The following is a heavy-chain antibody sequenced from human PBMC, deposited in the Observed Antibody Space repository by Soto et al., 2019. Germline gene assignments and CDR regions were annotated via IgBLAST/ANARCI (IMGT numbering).Heavy chain of an antibody. D-gene: IGHD7-27*01. CDR2: TYYRSKWYN. J-gene: IGHJ4*02. V-gene: IGHV6-1*01. Sequence: SQTLSLPCAISGDSVSSNSATWNWIRQSPSRGLEWLGRTYYRSKWYNEYAVSAKSRITNNPVTSKNQFSLQLNSVTPEDTAAYYCARGFWGFDYWGQGTLVTVSS. CDR1: GDSVSSNSAT. CDR3: ARGFWGFDY.